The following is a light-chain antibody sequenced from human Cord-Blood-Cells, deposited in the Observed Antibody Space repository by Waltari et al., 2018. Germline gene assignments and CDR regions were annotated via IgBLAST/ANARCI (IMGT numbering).Light chain of an antibody. CDR1: QSVSSN. CDR3: QQYNNWPRT. Sequence: EIVMTQSPATLSVSRGERATLSCRASQSVSSNLAWYQQKPGQAPRLLIYGASNRATGIPARFSGSGSGTEFTLTISSLQSEDFAVYYCQQYNNWPRTFGQGTKVEIK. J-gene: IGKJ1*01. CDR2: GAS. V-gene: IGKV3-15*01.